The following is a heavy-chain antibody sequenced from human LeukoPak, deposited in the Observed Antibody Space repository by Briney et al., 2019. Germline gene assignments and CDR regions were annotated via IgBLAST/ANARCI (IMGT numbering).Heavy chain of an antibody. V-gene: IGHV3-30*03. J-gene: IGHJ6*03. CDR3: ARVDYYYYMDV. CDR2: ISYDGSNK. CDR1: GFTFSSYG. Sequence: GGSLRLSCAASGFTFSSYGMHWVRQAPGKGLEWVAVISYDGSNKYYADSVKGRFTISRDNSKNTLYLQMNSLRAEDTAVYYCARVDYYYYMDVWGKGTTVTVSS.